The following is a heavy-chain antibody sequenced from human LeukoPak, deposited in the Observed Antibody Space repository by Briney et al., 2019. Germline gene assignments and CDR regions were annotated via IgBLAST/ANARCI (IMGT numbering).Heavy chain of an antibody. D-gene: IGHD3-22*01. V-gene: IGHV1-2*02. J-gene: IGHJ3*02. CDR3: ARDYYDSSGFGAFDI. Sequence: ASVTVSCKASGYTFTAYYMHWVRQAPGQGLEWMGWINPNSGGTNYAQKFQGRVTMTRDTSISTAYMELSRLRSDDTAVYYCARDYYDSSGFGAFDIWGQGTVVTVSS. CDR1: GYTFTAYY. CDR2: INPNSGGT.